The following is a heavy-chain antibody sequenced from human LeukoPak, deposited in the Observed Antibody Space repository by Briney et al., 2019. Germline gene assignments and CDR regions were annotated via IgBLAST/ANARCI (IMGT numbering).Heavy chain of an antibody. CDR1: GGTFNSYA. CDR2: IIPIFGTT. V-gene: IGHV1-69*05. CDR3: AREIGPIQLHLWGSAFDY. Sequence: GASVKVSCKASGGTFNSYAISWVRQAPGQGLEWMGGIIPIFGTTNYARKFRGRVTVTRDTSTSTVYMELSSLRSEDTAVYYCAREIGPIQLHLWGSAFDYWGQGTLVTVSS. J-gene: IGHJ4*02. D-gene: IGHD5-18*01.